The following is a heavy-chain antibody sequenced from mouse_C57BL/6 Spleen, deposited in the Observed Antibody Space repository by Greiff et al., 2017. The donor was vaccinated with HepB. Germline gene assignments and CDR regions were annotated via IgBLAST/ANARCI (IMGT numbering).Heavy chain of an antibody. D-gene: IGHD2-3*01. V-gene: IGHV3-6*01. Sequence: VQLQQSGPGLVKPSQSLSLTCSVTGYSITSGYYWDWIRQFPGNKLEWMGYISYDGSNNYNPSLKNRISITRDTSKNQFFLKLNSVTTEDTATYYCARDGGYYEDYWGQGTTLTVSS. CDR1: GYSITSGYY. CDR2: ISYDGSN. J-gene: IGHJ2*01. CDR3: ARDGGYYEDY.